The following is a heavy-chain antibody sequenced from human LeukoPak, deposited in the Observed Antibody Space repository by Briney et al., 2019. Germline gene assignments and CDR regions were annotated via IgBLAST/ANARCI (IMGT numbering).Heavy chain of an antibody. V-gene: IGHV4-34*01. CDR1: GGSFSGYH. CDR3: ARGSGFWVRPYLVD. CDR2: INHSEST. D-gene: IGHD1-26*01. J-gene: IGHJ4*02. Sequence: SQTLSLTCAEYGGSFSGYHWSWIRQPPGKGLDWIGEINHSESTNYNPSIERSVNLSGDTSKNKWSLKLSSVAAAETAVYYCARGSGFWVRPYLVDWGQGTRVSVSS.